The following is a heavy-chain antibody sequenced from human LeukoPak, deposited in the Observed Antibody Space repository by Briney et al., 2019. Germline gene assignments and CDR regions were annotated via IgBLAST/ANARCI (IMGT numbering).Heavy chain of an antibody. Sequence: ETLSLTCTVSGGSISSYYWSWIRQPAGKGLEWIGRIYTSGSTNYNPSLTSRVTMSVDTSKSQFSLKLSSVTAADTAVYYCARDHRAGIVDYWGQGTLVTVSS. CDR1: GGSISSYY. J-gene: IGHJ4*02. V-gene: IGHV4-4*07. CDR3: ARDHRAGIVDY. D-gene: IGHD1-1*01. CDR2: IYTSGST.